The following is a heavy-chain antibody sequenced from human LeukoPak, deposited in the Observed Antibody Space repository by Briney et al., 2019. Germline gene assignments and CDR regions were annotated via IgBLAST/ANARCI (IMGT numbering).Heavy chain of an antibody. CDR3: ARVPSMIRGVVNYGMDV. CDR1: GYSFTGYF. V-gene: IGHV1-2*02. CDR2: INPKSADT. Sequence: ASVKVSCKTSGYSFTGYFIHWVRHAPGQGLEWMGGINPKSADTKYAQRFQSRVTMTRDTSINTAYMELRRLTSDDTAVYYCARVPSMIRGVVNYGMDVWGQGTTVTVSS. D-gene: IGHD3-10*01. J-gene: IGHJ6*02.